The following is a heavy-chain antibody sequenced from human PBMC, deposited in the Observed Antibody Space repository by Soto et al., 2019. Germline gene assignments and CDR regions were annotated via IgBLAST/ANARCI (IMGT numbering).Heavy chain of an antibody. CDR3: AKRPTVCSGGSCYSRGYFDY. CDR2: ISGSGGST. Sequence: EVQLLESGGGLVQPGGSLRLSCAASGFTFSSYAMRWVRQAPGQGLEWVSAISGSGGSTYYADSVKGRFTISRDNSKNTLYLQMNSLRAEDTAVYYCAKRPTVCSGGSCYSRGYFDYWGQGTLVTVSS. J-gene: IGHJ4*02. CDR1: GFTFSSYA. D-gene: IGHD2-15*01. V-gene: IGHV3-23*01.